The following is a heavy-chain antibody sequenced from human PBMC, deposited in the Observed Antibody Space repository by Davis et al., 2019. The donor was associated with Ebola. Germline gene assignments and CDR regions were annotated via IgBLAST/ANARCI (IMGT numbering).Heavy chain of an antibody. V-gene: IGHV3-30*04. D-gene: IGHD3-3*01. CDR3: ARAGFDEVLDY. CDR1: GFTFGNFA. CDR2: VSHSERER. Sequence: GESLKISCAASGFTFGNFAMHWVRQAPGKGLEWVGVVSHSERERFYADSVKGRFTISRDNSENTLYLQMNSLTADDTSVYYCARAGFDEVLDYWGQGTPVTVS. J-gene: IGHJ4*02.